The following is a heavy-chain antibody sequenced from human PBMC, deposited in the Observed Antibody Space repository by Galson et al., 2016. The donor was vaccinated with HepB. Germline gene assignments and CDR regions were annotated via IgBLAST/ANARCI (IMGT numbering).Heavy chain of an antibody. V-gene: IGHV3-66*01. CDR2: IYSGGST. J-gene: IGHJ3*02. D-gene: IGHD6-6*01. CDR1: GFTVRNNY. Sequence: SLRLSCAVSGFTVRNNYMSWVRQAPGKGLEWVSLIYSGGSTDYADSVKGRFTISRDNSKNTLYLQMKSLRAEDTAVYYCGRKSDNRPLDGDIWGQGTVVTVSS. CDR3: GRKSDNRPLDGDI.